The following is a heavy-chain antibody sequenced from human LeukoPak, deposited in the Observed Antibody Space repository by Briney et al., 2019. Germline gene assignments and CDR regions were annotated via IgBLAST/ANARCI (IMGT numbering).Heavy chain of an antibody. CDR3: ATEPHYYYYGMDV. J-gene: IGHJ6*02. CDR1: GFTFSSYA. CDR2: ISYDGSNK. D-gene: IGHD1-26*01. V-gene: IGHV3-30-3*01. Sequence: TGGSLRLSCAASGFTFSSYAMYWVRQAPGKGLEWVAVISYDGSNKYYADSVKGRFTISRDNAKNSLYLQMNSLRAEDTAVYYCATEPHYYYYGMDVWGQGTTVTVSS.